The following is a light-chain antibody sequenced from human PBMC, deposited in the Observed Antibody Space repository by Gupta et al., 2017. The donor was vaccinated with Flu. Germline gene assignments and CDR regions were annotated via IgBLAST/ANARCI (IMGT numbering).Light chain of an antibody. CDR1: KLSEKY. CDR3: QAWDSNGMV. Sequence: PRKTATSTCSGDKLSEKYVTWAQQKPGHAPLLVIYRDNHGPAGIPERFSVSNSGDTATLTITGTQARDEADYVCQAWDSNGMVFGGGTRLTVL. J-gene: IGLJ2*01. V-gene: IGLV3-1*01. CDR2: RDN.